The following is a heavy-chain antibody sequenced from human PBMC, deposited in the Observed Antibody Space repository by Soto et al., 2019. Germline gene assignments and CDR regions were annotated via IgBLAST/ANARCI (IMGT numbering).Heavy chain of an antibody. J-gene: IGHJ4*02. CDR2: ISSNGGST. D-gene: IGHD1-1*01. Sequence: GGSLRLSCSASGFTFSSYAMHWVRQAPGKGLEYVSAISSNGGSTYYADSVKGRFTISRDNSKNTLYLQMSSLRAEDTAVYYCVKVNRHLDDRGRYFDYWGQGTLVTVSS. CDR1: GFTFSSYA. CDR3: VKVNRHLDDRGRYFDY. V-gene: IGHV3-64D*09.